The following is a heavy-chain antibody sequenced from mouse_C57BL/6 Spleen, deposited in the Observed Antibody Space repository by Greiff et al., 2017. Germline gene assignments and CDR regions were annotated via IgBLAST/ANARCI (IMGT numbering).Heavy chain of an antibody. V-gene: IGHV1-54*01. Sequence: QVQLKQSGAELVRPGTSVKVSCKASGYAFTNYLIEWVKQRPGQGLEWIGVINPGRGGTNYNEKFKGKATLTADKSSSTAYMQLSSLTSEDSAIYFCATSNYGSSYWYIDVWGTGTTVTVSS. CDR3: ATSNYGSSYWYIDV. D-gene: IGHD1-1*01. CDR1: GYAFTNYL. J-gene: IGHJ1*03. CDR2: INPGRGGT.